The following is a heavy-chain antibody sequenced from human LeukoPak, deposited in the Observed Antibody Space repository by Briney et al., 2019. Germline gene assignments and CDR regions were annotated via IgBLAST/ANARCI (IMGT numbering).Heavy chain of an antibody. Sequence: SETLSLTSAVYGVSFIGYYWSWIRQPPGKGLVWIGEINHSRSTNYNPSLKSRATISVDTSKKQFSVKLSSVAAADTSVYYCARTQKVNFDYWGKGTLVTVSS. CDR3: ARTQKVNFDY. CDR1: GVSFIGYY. CDR2: INHSRST. J-gene: IGHJ4*02. D-gene: IGHD3-22*01. V-gene: IGHV4-34*01.